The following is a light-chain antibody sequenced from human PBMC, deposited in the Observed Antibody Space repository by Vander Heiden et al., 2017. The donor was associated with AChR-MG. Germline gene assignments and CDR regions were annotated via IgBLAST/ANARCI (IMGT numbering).Light chain of an antibody. Sequence: QSVLTQPPSASGTPGQRVTISCSGSSSNIGGNTVNWYQQLPGTAPKLLIYRNNQRPSGVPDRFSGSKSGTSASLAISGLQSEDEADYYCATWDDSLNAVVFGGGTKLTAL. J-gene: IGLJ2*01. CDR1: SSNIGGNT. CDR2: RNN. CDR3: ATWDDSLNAVV. V-gene: IGLV1-44*01.